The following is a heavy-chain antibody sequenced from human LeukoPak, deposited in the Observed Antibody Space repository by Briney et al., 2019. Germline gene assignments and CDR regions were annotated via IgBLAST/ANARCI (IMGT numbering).Heavy chain of an antibody. Sequence: GGSLRLSCAASGFTFSSYAMSWVRQAPGKGLEWVSAIRGSGGSTYYADSVKGRFTISRDNSKNTLYLQMNSLRAEDTAVYYCAKDLVGSSSWYGPRDWFDPWGQGTLVTVSS. D-gene: IGHD6-13*01. V-gene: IGHV3-23*01. CDR3: AKDLVGSSSWYGPRDWFDP. J-gene: IGHJ5*02. CDR2: IRGSGGST. CDR1: GFTFSSYA.